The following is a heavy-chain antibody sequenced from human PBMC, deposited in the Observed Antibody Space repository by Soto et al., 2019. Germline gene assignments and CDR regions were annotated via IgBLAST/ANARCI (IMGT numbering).Heavy chain of an antibody. CDR3: ARGRDHHHVTGTVFRRDAFDI. CDR1: GGTFSSYA. J-gene: IGHJ3*02. V-gene: IGHV1-69*13. Sequence: GASVKLSCKASGGTFSSYAISWVRQAPGQGLEWMGGIIPIFGTANYAQKFQGRVTITADESTSTAYMELSSLRSEDTAVYYCARGRDHHHVTGTVFRRDAFDIWGQGTMVTVSS. D-gene: IGHD1-7*01. CDR2: IIPIFGTA.